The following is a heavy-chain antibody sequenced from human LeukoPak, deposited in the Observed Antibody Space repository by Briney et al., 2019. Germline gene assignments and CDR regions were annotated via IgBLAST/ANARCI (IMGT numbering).Heavy chain of an antibody. J-gene: IGHJ4*02. Sequence: ASVKVSCKASGYTFTGYYMHWVRQAPGQGLEWMGRINTNSGGTNYAQKFQGRVTMTRDTSISTAYMELSRLRSDDTAVYYCARSYPTVHHLTGYYRPLDYWGQGTLVTVSS. V-gene: IGHV1-2*06. CDR1: GYTFTGYY. D-gene: IGHD3-9*01. CDR2: INTNSGGT. CDR3: ARSYPTVHHLTGYYRPLDY.